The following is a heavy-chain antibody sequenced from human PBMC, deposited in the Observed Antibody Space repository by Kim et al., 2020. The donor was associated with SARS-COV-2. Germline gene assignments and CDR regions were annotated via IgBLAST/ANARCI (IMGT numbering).Heavy chain of an antibody. CDR3: ARVRTYYDILTGYYPYYFDY. J-gene: IGHJ4*02. V-gene: IGHV4-59*01. Sequence: RVTISVDTSKNQFSLKLSSVTAADTAVYYCARVRTYYDILTGYYPYYFDYWGQGTLVTVSS. D-gene: IGHD3-9*01.